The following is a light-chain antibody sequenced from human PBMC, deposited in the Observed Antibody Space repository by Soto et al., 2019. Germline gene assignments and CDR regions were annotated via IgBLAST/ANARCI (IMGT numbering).Light chain of an antibody. Sequence: EIVLTQSPGALSLSPEETATLSCRASQNVATMYLSWYQQKPGQAPRLLIYGASSRATGIPDRFSGSGTGTDFTLTISRLEPEDFAVYYCQQYGSSPRYTFGQGTKLEIK. CDR2: GAS. J-gene: IGKJ2*01. V-gene: IGKV3-20*01. CDR3: QQYGSSPRYT. CDR1: QNVATMY.